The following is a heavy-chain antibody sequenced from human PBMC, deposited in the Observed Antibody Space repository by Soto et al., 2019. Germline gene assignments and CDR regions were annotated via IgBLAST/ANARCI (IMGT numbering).Heavy chain of an antibody. Sequence: GETLKISCKGSGYSFSTYWIGWVRQMPGKGLEWMGIVFPGDSDTIYSPSFQGHVTISADRSLNTAYLHFSSLQASDTAIYFCARQNHGGDSTYLDYWGQGALVTVSS. V-gene: IGHV5-51*01. CDR2: VFPGDSDT. CDR1: GYSFSTYW. D-gene: IGHD2-21*02. J-gene: IGHJ4*02. CDR3: ARQNHGGDSTYLDY.